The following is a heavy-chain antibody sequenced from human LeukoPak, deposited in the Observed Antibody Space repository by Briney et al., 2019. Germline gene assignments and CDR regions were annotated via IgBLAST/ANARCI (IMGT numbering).Heavy chain of an antibody. J-gene: IGHJ4*02. Sequence: PGGSLRLSCAASGFTFSSYAMSWVRQAPGKGLEWVSAISGSGDSTYYADSVKGRFTISRDNSKNTLYQQMNSLRAEDTAVYYCAKGGGYSYGFHYFDYWGQGTLVTVSS. CDR2: ISGSGDST. D-gene: IGHD5-18*01. CDR1: GFTFSSYA. V-gene: IGHV3-23*01. CDR3: AKGGGYSYGFHYFDY.